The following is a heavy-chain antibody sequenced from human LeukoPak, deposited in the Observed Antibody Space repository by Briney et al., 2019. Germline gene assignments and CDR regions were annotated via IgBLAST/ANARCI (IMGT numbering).Heavy chain of an antibody. CDR1: GFMFDIYA. Sequence: GGSLRLSCAASGFMFDIYAMTWVRQAPGKGPEWVSGISASANSTYYADSVKGRFTISRDNSKNTVYLQMNSLRVEDTAVYYCARDSGDSSGYYPGYWGQVTLVTVSS. J-gene: IGHJ4*02. CDR2: ISASANST. D-gene: IGHD3-22*01. V-gene: IGHV3-23*01. CDR3: ARDSGDSSGYYPGY.